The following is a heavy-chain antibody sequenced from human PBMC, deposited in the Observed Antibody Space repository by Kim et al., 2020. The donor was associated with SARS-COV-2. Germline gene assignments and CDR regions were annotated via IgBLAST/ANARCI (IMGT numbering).Heavy chain of an antibody. J-gene: IGHJ4*02. CDR2: TFYRSKWYN. D-gene: IGHD2-21*02. CDR1: RDRVSSKNAA. CDR3: AREDYGGDSRGFDY. Sequence: SQTLSLTCAISRDRVSSKNAAWNWVRQSPSRGLEWLGRTFYRSKWYNEYALSVKSRITINPDTSKNQFSLQLNSVTPEDTALYYCAREDYGGDSRGFDYWGQGTLVTVSS. V-gene: IGHV6-1*01.